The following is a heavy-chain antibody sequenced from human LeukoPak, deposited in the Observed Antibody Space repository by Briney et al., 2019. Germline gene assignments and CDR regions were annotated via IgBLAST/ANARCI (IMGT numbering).Heavy chain of an antibody. D-gene: IGHD1-7*01. J-gene: IGHJ4*02. Sequence: ASVKVSCKASGYTFTGYYMHWVRQAPGQGLEWMGWISPNSGGTNYAQKFQGRVIMTTDTSISTAYMELSRLRSDDTAVYYCAREELLAFDYWGQGSLVTVSS. CDR3: AREELLAFDY. V-gene: IGHV1-2*02. CDR1: GYTFTGYY. CDR2: ISPNSGGT.